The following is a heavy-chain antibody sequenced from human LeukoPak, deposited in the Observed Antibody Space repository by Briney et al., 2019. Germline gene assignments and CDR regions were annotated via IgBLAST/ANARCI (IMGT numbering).Heavy chain of an antibody. D-gene: IGHD6-6*01. Sequence: SETLSLTCAVYGGSFSGYYWSGIRQPPGKGLEWIGEINHSGSTNYNPSLKSRVTISVDTSKNQFSLKLSSVTAADTAVYYCARGTSFYSSASSPGGYYYYGMDVWGQGTTVTVSS. CDR2: INHSGST. V-gene: IGHV4-34*01. J-gene: IGHJ6*02. CDR1: GGSFSGYY. CDR3: ARGTSFYSSASSPGGYYYYGMDV.